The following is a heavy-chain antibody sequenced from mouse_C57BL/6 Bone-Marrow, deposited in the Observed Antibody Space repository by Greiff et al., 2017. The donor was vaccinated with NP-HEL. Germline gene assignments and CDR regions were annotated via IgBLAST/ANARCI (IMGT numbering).Heavy chain of an antibody. CDR2: LRGVGGNN. CDR3: ARSYDYDYYEY. J-gene: IGHJ2*01. CDR1: GFTFSSYT. V-gene: IGHV5-9*01. Sequence: EVQGVESGGGLVKPGGSLKLSCAASGFTFSSYTMSWVRQTPEKRLEWVATLRGVGGNNYSPDSCKGRFTISRDKAKKALYLQMSSLRSDDTGLYYCARSYDYDYYEYWGKGTTLTGSS. D-gene: IGHD2-4*01.